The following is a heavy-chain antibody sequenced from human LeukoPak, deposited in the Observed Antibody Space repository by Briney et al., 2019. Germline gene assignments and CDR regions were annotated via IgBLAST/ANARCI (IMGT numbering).Heavy chain of an antibody. D-gene: IGHD6-19*01. J-gene: IGHJ5*02. V-gene: IGHV3-30*18. Sequence: GGSLRLSCAASGFTFSSYGMPWVRQAPGKGLEWVAVISYDGSNKYYADSVKGRFTISRDNSKNTLYLQMNSLRAEDTAVYYCAKDKRQQWPEARFRANCCDPWGQGTLVTVSS. CDR2: ISYDGSNK. CDR1: GFTFSSYG. CDR3: AKDKRQQWPEARFRANCCDP.